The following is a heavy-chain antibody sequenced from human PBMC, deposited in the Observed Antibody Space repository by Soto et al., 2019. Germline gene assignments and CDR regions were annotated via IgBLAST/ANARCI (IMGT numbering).Heavy chain of an antibody. Sequence: ETLSLTCTVSGGSISSSSYYWGWIRQPPGKGLEWVSSISSSSSYIYYADSVKGRFTISRDNAKNSLYLQMNSLRAEDTAVYYCARVEDDFWSGYSSYFDYWGQGTLVTVSS. CDR2: ISSSSSYI. CDR1: GGSISSSS. J-gene: IGHJ4*02. D-gene: IGHD3-3*01. V-gene: IGHV3-21*01. CDR3: ARVEDDFWSGYSSYFDY.